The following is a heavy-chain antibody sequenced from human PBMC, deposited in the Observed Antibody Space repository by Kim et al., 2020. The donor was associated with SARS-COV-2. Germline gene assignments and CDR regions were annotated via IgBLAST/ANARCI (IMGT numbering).Heavy chain of an antibody. V-gene: IGHV4-39*01. Sequence: SETLSLTCTVSGGSITSSSYYWGWVRQPPGKGLEWIGSIYYRGSTYYNPSLRSRVSISVDTSKNQFSLNLRSVTAADTAVYYCARRGYSYGTNEPLDYWGQGTLVTVSS. D-gene: IGHD5-18*01. CDR1: GGSITSSSYY. J-gene: IGHJ4*02. CDR2: IYYRGST. CDR3: ARRGYSYGTNEPLDY.